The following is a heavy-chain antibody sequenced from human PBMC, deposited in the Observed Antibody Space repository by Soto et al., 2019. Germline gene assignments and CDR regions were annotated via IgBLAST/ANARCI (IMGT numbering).Heavy chain of an antibody. V-gene: IGHV1-3*04. J-gene: IGHJ4*02. D-gene: IGHD3-22*01. Sequence: QVDLVQSGAEVKEPGASVRISCEASGYTFTSYGIHWVRQAPGQRLEWMGWINTGSSNTRYSQEFQARVTITRDTSASTAYMELNSLGSEDTAFYYCARAMPTVGYIYFDHWGQGTLVTVSS. CDR2: INTGSSNT. CDR1: GYTFTSYG. CDR3: ARAMPTVGYIYFDH.